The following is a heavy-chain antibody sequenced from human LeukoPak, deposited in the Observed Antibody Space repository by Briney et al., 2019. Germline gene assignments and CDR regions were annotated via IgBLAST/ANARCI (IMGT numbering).Heavy chain of an antibody. J-gene: IGHJ4*02. D-gene: IGHD1-26*01. CDR1: GYTFTDYY. CDR2: INPNNGGT. Sequence: ASVKVSCKASGYTFTDYYLHWVRQAPGQGLEWMGWINPNNGGTNYAQKFQGRVTMARDTSISTAYMELSRLRSDDTAVYYCASLGSGSYLVDYWGQGTLVTVFS. V-gene: IGHV1-2*02. CDR3: ASLGSGSYLVDY.